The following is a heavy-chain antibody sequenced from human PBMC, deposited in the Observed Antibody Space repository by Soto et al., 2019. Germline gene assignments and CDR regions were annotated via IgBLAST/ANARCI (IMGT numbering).Heavy chain of an antibody. CDR1: GFTFSSYA. J-gene: IGHJ6*02. V-gene: IGHV3-23*01. CDR3: AKDLTIFGPPAAGGMDV. Sequence: GGSLRLSCAASGFTFSSYAMSWVRQAPGKGLEWVSAISGSGGSTYYADSVKGRFTISRDNSKNTLYLQMNSLRAEDTAVYYCAKDLTIFGPPAAGGMDVWGQGTTVTVSS. CDR2: ISGSGGST. D-gene: IGHD3-3*01.